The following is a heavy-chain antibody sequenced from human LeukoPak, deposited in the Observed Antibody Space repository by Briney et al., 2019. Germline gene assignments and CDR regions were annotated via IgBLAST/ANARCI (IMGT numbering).Heavy chain of an antibody. CDR1: GITLSNYG. D-gene: IGHD3-22*01. V-gene: IGHV3-23*01. Sequence: PGGSLRLFCAVSGITLSNYGMSWVRQAPGKGLEWVAGISGRGGGTNYADSVKGRFTISRDNPKNTLYLQMSGLRAEDTAVYFCAKRGVVIRVILVGFHKQAYYFDSWGQGALVTVSS. CDR2: ISGRGGGT. J-gene: IGHJ4*02. CDR3: AKRGVVIRVILVGFHKQAYYFDS.